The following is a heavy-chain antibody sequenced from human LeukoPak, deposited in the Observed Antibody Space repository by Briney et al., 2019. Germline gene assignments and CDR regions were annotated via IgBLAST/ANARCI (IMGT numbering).Heavy chain of an antibody. V-gene: IGHV4-59*01. CDR2: IYYSGST. D-gene: IGHD1-26*01. CDR1: GGSISSYY. CDR3: ASVQYLRMGNAFDI. J-gene: IGHJ3*02. Sequence: MSSETLSLTCTVSGGSISSYYWSWIRQPPPRGLARIGHIYYSGSTNYSPSLKSRVTISVDTSKNQFSLKLSSVTAADTAVYYCASVQYLRMGNAFDIWGQGTMVTVSS.